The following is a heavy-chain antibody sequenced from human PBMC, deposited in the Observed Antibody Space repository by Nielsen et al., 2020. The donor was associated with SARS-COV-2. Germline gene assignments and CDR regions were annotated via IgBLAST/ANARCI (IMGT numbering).Heavy chain of an antibody. J-gene: IGHJ4*02. Sequence: WIRQPPGKGLEWVGFIRSKAYGGTTEYAASVKGRFTISRDDSKSIAYLQMNSLKTEDTAVYYCTTVVMITFGGVIVIADDYWGQGTLVTVSS. D-gene: IGHD3-16*02. CDR2: IRSKAYGGTT. V-gene: IGHV3-49*02. CDR3: TTVVMITFGGVIVIADDY.